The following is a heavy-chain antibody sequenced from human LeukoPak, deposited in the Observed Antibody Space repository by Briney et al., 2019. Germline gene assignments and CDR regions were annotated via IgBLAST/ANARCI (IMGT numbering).Heavy chain of an antibody. J-gene: IGHJ4*02. Sequence: ASVKVSCKASGGTFSNYAISWVRQTPGQGLEWMGGIIPIFGTANYAQKFQGRVTITTDESTSTAYMELSSLRSEDTAVYYCARGIYCSSTSCYYTDHTIVYWGQGTLVTVSS. CDR1: GGTFSNYA. CDR3: ARGIYCSSTSCYYTDHTIVY. CDR2: IIPIFGTA. V-gene: IGHV1-69*05. D-gene: IGHD2-2*01.